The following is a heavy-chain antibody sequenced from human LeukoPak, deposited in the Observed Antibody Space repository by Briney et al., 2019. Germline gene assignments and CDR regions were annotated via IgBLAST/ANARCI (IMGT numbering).Heavy chain of an antibody. CDR1: GFTFSSYA. Sequence: GRSLRLSCAASGFTFSSYAMHWVRQAPGKGLEWVAVISYDGSNKYYADSVKGRFTISRDNSKNMLYLQMNSLRAEDTAVYYCARDRYSGSYFDYWGQGTLVTVSS. D-gene: IGHD1-26*01. CDR2: ISYDGSNK. J-gene: IGHJ4*02. V-gene: IGHV3-30-3*01. CDR3: ARDRYSGSYFDY.